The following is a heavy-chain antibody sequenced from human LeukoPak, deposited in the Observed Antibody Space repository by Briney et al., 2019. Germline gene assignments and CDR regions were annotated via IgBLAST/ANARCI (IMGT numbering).Heavy chain of an antibody. CDR2: ISSSSSYI. CDR1: GFTFSSYS. D-gene: IGHD2/OR15-2a*01. CDR3: ARDTFYANYYYGMDV. V-gene: IGHV3-21*01. J-gene: IGHJ6*02. Sequence: GGSLRLSCAASGFTFSSYSMNWVRQAPGKGLEWVSSISSSSSYIYYADSVKGRFTISRDNAKNSLYLQMNSLRAEDTAVYYCARDTFYANYYYGMDVWGQGTTVTVSS.